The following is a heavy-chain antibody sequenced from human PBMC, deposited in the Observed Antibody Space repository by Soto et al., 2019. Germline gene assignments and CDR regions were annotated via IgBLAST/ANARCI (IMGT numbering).Heavy chain of an antibody. CDR2: IIPIFGTA. CDR1: GGTFSSYA. J-gene: IGHJ6*02. V-gene: IGHV1-69*12. Sequence: QVQLVQSGAEVKKPGSSVKVSCKASGGTFSSYAISWVRQAPGQGLEWMGGIIPIFGTANYAQKFQGRVTITADESTSTAYMELSSLRSEDTAVYYCARKVAVTNYYYYYGMDVWGQGTTVTVSS. CDR3: ARKVAVTNYYYYYGMDV. D-gene: IGHD5-12*01.